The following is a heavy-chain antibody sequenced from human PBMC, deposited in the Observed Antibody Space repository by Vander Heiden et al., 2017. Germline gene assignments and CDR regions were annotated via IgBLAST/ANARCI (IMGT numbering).Heavy chain of an antibody. Sequence: GKRSEWIGRINTSGSTNCNPSLKSRVTMSVDTSKNQFSQKLSSVTAADTAVYYCAREGSWSLLYYGMDVWGQGTTVTVSS. CDR3: AREGSWSLLYYGMDV. D-gene: IGHD1-26*01. J-gene: IGHJ6*02. V-gene: IGHV4-4*07. CDR2: INTSGST.